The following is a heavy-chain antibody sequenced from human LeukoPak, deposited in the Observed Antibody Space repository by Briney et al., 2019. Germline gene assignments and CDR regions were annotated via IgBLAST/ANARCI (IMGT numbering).Heavy chain of an antibody. CDR3: ARVSSSWYQDWYFDL. V-gene: IGHV4-4*07. D-gene: IGHD6-13*01. Sequence: SETLSLTCTFSGGSISSYYWSWIRQPAGKGLEWIGRIHTSGSTNYNPSLKSRVTMSVDTSKNQFSLKLRSVTAADTAVYYCARVSSSWYQDWYFDLWGRGTLVTVPS. CDR1: GGSISSYY. CDR2: IHTSGST. J-gene: IGHJ2*01.